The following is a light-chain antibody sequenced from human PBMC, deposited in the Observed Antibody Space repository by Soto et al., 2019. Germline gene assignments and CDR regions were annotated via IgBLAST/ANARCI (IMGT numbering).Light chain of an antibody. Sequence: QSALTQPASVSGSPGQSITISCTGTSNHVGSYNLVSWYQQHPGKAPKLIIYEANKRPSGISNRFSGSESASLTISGLQPEDEADYYCCSYAGRDTYVFGTGTKV. CDR1: SNHVGSYNL. V-gene: IGLV2-23*01. CDR3: CSYAGRDTYV. J-gene: IGLJ1*01. CDR2: EAN.